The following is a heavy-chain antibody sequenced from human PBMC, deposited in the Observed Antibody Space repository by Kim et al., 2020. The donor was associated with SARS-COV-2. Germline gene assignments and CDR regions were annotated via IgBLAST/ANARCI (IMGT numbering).Heavy chain of an antibody. D-gene: IGHD2-21*02. CDR2: ISYDGSNK. CDR1: GFTFSSYG. V-gene: IGHV3-30*03. J-gene: IGHJ4*02. CDR3: ASGEGCGGDCYLGY. Sequence: GGSLRLSCAASGFTFSSYGMHWVRQAPGKGLEWVAVISYDGSNKYYADSVKGRFTISRDNSKNTLYLQMNSLRAEGTAVYYCASGEGCGGDCYLGYWGQGTLVTVSS.